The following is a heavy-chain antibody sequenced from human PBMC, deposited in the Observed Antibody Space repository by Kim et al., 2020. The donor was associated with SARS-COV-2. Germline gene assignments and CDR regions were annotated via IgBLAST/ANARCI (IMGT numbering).Heavy chain of an antibody. J-gene: IGHJ3*01. Sequence: GGSLRLSCAASGFTFSSFGMSWVRQAPGKGLEWVTALSGDGAVTSYADSVKDRFTTSRDNFKTTLYLQMNSLAVEDTAIYFCAKSDYSGGGHYYDVWG. CDR3: AKSDYSGGGHYYDV. CDR1: GFTFSSFG. D-gene: IGHD3-22*01. CDR2: LSGDGAVT. V-gene: IGHV3-23*01.